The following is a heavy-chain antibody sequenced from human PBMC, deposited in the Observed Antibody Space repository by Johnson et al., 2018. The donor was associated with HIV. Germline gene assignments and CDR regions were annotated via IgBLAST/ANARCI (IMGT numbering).Heavy chain of an antibody. CDR2: ISSSGSI. V-gene: IGHV3-64*04. CDR1: GFTFSTYA. J-gene: IGHJ3*02. D-gene: IGHD6-19*01. CDR3: TRVGPVAGTTEFSAFDI. Sequence: QVQLVESGGGLVQPGGSLRLSCAVSGFTFSTYAMHWVRQAPGKGLEYVSGISSSGSIGYADSVKGRFTISRDDSKSIAYLQMNSLKTEDTAVYYCTRVGPVAGTTEFSAFDIWGQGTMVTVSS.